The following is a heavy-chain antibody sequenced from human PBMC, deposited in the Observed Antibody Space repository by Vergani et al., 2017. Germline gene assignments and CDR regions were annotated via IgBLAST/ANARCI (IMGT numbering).Heavy chain of an antibody. J-gene: IGHJ3*02. CDR3: ARNPYGGGDCYSDAFDI. CDR2: IYYSGST. Sequence: QVQLQESGPGTVKPPETLAFTCTVSGGSISSYYWRWIRQPLAKGLEWIGFIYYSGSTNYTPSLKSRVTISVDTSKNQFSLKLSSVPAAHRAVYYSARNPYGGGDCYSDAFDIWGQGTMVTVSS. D-gene: IGHD2-21*02. V-gene: IGHV4-59*01. CDR1: GGSISSYY.